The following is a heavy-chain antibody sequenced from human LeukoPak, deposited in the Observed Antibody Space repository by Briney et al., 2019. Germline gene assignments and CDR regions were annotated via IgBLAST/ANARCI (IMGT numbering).Heavy chain of an antibody. Sequence: GASVKVSCKASGYTFTGYYMHWVRQAPGQGLEWMGRINPNSGGTNYAQKFQGRVTMTRDTSISTAYMELSTLRSDDTAVYYCAREHLNTILGAFDIWGQGTMVTVSS. J-gene: IGHJ3*02. CDR1: GYTFTGYY. CDR3: AREHLNTILGAFDI. D-gene: IGHD2/OR15-2a*01. CDR2: INPNSGGT. V-gene: IGHV1-2*06.